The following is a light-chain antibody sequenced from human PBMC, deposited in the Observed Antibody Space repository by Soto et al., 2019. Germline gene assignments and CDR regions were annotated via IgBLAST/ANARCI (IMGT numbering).Light chain of an antibody. CDR2: LGS. CDR3: MQALQSPRT. V-gene: IGKV2-28*01. CDR1: QSLLHTNGYNY. Sequence: EIVMTHSPLSLSVTPGEPASISCRSSQSLLHTNGYNYLDWYLQKPGQSPQLLIYLGSNRSSGVPDRFSGSGSGTDLTLRISRVEAEDVGVYYCMQALQSPRTFGQGTKVEIK. J-gene: IGKJ1*01.